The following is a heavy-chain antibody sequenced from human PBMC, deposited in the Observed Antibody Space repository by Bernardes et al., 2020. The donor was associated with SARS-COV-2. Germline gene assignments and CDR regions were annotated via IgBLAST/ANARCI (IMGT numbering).Heavy chain of an antibody. CDR1: GFTFSSYS. Sequence: GGSLRLSCAASGFTFSSYSMNWVRQAPGKGLEWVSSISSSSSYIYYADSVKGRFTISRDNAKNSLYLQMNSLRAEDTAVYYCARDRRELLEIDYWGQGTLVTVSS. V-gene: IGHV3-21*01. J-gene: IGHJ4*02. CDR2: ISSSSSYI. D-gene: IGHD1-26*01. CDR3: ARDRRELLEIDY.